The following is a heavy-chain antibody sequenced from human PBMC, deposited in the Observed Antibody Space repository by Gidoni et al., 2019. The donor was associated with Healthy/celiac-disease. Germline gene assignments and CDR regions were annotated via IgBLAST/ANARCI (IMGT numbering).Heavy chain of an antibody. V-gene: IGHV2-5*02. J-gene: IGHJ5*02. CDR1: GFSLSTSGVG. Sequence: QITLKESGPTLVKPTQTPTLTCTFSGFSLSTSGVGVGWIRQPPGKALEWLALIYWDDDKRYSPSLKSRLTITKDTSKNQVVLTMTNMDPVDTATYYCALLSITLRGIDPWGQGTLVTVSS. D-gene: IGHD3-16*01. CDR2: IYWDDDK. CDR3: ALLSITLRGIDP.